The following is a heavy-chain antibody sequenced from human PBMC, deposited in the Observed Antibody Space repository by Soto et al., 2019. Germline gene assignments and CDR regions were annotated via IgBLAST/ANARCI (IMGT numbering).Heavy chain of an antibody. CDR3: ARGDEMTAVTIFEY. Sequence: QVQLEQSGPEVKRPGTSVKVSCKASGGAFGRYSVSWVRQAPGQGLEWIGGVIPVFNTSNYSLKFQGRVDISADESTSTVFMELRSLRSEDTALYYCARGDEMTAVTIFEYWGQGTLVTVSS. J-gene: IGHJ4*02. CDR2: VIPVFNTS. D-gene: IGHD4-17*01. V-gene: IGHV1-69*01. CDR1: GGAFGRYS.